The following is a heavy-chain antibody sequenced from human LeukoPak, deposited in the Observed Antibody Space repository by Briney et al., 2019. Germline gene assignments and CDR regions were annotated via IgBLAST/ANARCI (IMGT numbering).Heavy chain of an antibody. CDR2: INHSGST. CDR3: ARGFRRRFDY. V-gene: IGHV4-34*01. J-gene: IGHJ4*02. Sequence: PSETLSLTCAVYGGSFSGYYWSWIRQPLGKGLEWIGEINHSGSTNYNPSLKSRVTISVDTSKNQFSLKLSSVTAADTAVYYYARGFRRRFDYWGQGTLVTVSS. CDR1: GGSFSGYY.